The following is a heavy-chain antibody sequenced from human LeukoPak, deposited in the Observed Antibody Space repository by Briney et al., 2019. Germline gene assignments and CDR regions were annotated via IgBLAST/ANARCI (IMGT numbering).Heavy chain of an antibody. V-gene: IGHV3-30*18. D-gene: IGHD6-19*01. Sequence: GGSLRLSCAASGFTFSSYGMHWVRQAPGKGLEWVAVISYDGSNKYYADSVKGRFTISRDNSKNTLYLQMNSLRAEDTAVYHCAKGGYSSGWTDFDYWGQGTLVTVSS. CDR1: GFTFSSYG. CDR3: AKGGYSSGWTDFDY. CDR2: ISYDGSNK. J-gene: IGHJ4*02.